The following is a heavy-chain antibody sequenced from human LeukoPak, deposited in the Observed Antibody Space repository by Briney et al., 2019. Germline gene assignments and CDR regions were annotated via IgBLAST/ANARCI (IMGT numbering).Heavy chain of an antibody. Sequence: GGSLRLSCAASGFTFSSYSMNWVRQAPGKGLEWVSSISSSSSYIYYADSVKGRFTISRDNAKSSLYLQMNSLRAEDTAVYYCARDGYSSSWYPNWGQGTLVTVSS. CDR3: ARDGYSSSWYPN. J-gene: IGHJ4*02. V-gene: IGHV3-21*01. D-gene: IGHD6-13*01. CDR1: GFTFSSYS. CDR2: ISSSSSYI.